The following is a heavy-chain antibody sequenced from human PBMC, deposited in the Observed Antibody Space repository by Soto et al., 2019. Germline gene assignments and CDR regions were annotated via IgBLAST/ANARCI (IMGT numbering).Heavy chain of an antibody. CDR2: ISAYNGNT. Sequence: ASVKVSFKASGYTFTSYGISWVRQAPGQGLEWMGWISAYNGNTNYAQKLQGRVTMTTDTSTSTAYMELRSLRSDDTAVYYCARVSGYCTKGVCPTPWFDPWGQGTRVTVSS. J-gene: IGHJ5*02. CDR3: ARVSGYCTKGVCPTPWFDP. V-gene: IGHV1-18*01. CDR1: GYTFTSYG. D-gene: IGHD2-8*01.